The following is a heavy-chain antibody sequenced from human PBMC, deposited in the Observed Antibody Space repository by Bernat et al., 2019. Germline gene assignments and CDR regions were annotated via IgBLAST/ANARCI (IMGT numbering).Heavy chain of an antibody. CDR2: ISGSGGST. J-gene: IGHJ1*01. Sequence: EVQLLESGGGLVQPGGSLRLSCAASGFTFSSYAMSWVRQAPGKGLEWVSAISGSGGSTYYADSVKGRFTISRDNYKNTLYLQMNRLRAEDTAVYYCAKGKGYDILTGYFGAAYFQHWGQGTPVTVSS. D-gene: IGHD3-9*01. CDR3: AKGKGYDILTGYFGAAYFQH. V-gene: IGHV3-23*01. CDR1: GFTFSSYA.